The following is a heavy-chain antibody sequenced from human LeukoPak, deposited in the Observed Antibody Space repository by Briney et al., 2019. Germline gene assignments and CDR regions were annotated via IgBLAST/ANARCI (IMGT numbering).Heavy chain of an antibody. CDR3: AKDWRLLCDY. D-gene: IGHD3-10*01. CDR2: ISSSSSTI. CDR1: GFTFSSYS. Sequence: PGGSLRLSCAASGFTFSSYSMNWVRQAPGKGLEWVSYISSSSSTIYYADSVKGRFTISRDNSKNTLYLQMNSLRAEDTAVYYCAKDWRLLCDYWGQGTLVTVSS. V-gene: IGHV3-48*01. J-gene: IGHJ4*02.